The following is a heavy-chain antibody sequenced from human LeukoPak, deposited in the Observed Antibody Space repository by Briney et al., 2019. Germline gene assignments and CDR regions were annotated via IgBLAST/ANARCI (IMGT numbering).Heavy chain of an antibody. V-gene: IGHV3-48*04. D-gene: IGHD3-10*02. CDR1: GFTFSNYW. CDR3: AELGITMIGGV. Sequence: GGALRLSCAASGFTFSNYWMHWVRQAPGKGLEWVSYISSSGSTIYYADSVKGRFTISRDNAKNSLYLQMNSLRAEDTAVYYCAELGITMIGGVWGKGTTVTISS. J-gene: IGHJ6*04. CDR2: ISSSGSTI.